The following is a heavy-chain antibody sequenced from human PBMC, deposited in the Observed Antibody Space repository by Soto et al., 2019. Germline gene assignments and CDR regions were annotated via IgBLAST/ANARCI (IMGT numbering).Heavy chain of an antibody. J-gene: IGHJ4*02. Sequence: EVQLVESGGGLVQPGGSLRLSCAASGFTFSDHYMDLVRQAPRKELEWVGRSKNKANSYTTEYAASVKGRFSISRDDSKSSLYLQMNSVKTEDPGVYYCTVCGSGSYVGAAWGQGTLVTVSS. V-gene: IGHV3-72*01. CDR2: SKNKANSYTT. D-gene: IGHD3-10*01. CDR1: GFTFSDHY. CDR3: TVCGSGSYVGAA.